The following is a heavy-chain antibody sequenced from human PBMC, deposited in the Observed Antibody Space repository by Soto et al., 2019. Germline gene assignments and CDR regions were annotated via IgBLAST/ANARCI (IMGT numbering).Heavy chain of an antibody. CDR1: GFTFSSYA. CDR2: ISYDGSNK. Sequence: QVQLVESGGGVVQPGRSLRLSCAASGFTFSSYAMHWVRQAPGKGLEWVAVISYDGSNKYYADSVKGRFTISRDNSKNTLYLQMNSLRAEDTAVYYCARDSGCFDYWGQGTLVTVSS. CDR3: ARDSGCFDY. V-gene: IGHV3-30-3*01. D-gene: IGHD6-25*01. J-gene: IGHJ4*02.